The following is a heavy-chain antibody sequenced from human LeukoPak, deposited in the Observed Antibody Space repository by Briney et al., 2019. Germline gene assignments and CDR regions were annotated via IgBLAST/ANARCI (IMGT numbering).Heavy chain of an antibody. CDR3: ARHSSGWYGPGDY. D-gene: IGHD6-19*01. CDR2: IYPGDSDT. V-gene: IGHV5-51*01. J-gene: IGHJ4*02. CDR1: GYRFTNYW. Sequence: GESLKISCQGSGYRFTNYWIGWVRPMPGKGLAWMGIIYPGDSDTRYRPSFQGQVTISADKSISTAYLQWSSLKASDTAMYYCARHSSGWYGPGDYWGQGTLVTVSS.